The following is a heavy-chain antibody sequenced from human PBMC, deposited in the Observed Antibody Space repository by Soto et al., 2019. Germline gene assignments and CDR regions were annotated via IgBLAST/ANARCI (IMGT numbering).Heavy chain of an antibody. CDR2: ISYDGSNK. J-gene: IGHJ6*02. V-gene: IGHV3-30*03. D-gene: IGHD3-3*01. CDR3: AVGGSYFDMDV. Sequence: QVQLVESGGGVVQPGRSLRLSCAASGFTFSSYGMHWVRQAPGKGLEWVAVISYDGSNKYYADSVKGRFTISRDNSKNTLYLLMNSLRAEDTAVYYCAVGGSYFDMDVWGQGTTVTVSS. CDR1: GFTFSSYG.